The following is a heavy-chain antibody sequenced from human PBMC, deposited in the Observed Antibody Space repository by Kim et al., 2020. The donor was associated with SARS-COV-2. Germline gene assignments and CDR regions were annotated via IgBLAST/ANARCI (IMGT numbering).Heavy chain of an antibody. Sequence: GGSLRLSCTASGFTFRSYSLNWVCQSPRKGLEWVSSTSSSSIYIYSAASVKGRFTISRDNAKNSLLLHMNSLRAEATAVYYCACAPSFAPSLPDTTWLDP. CDR3: ACAPSFAPSLPDTTWLDP. J-gene: IGHJ5*02. D-gene: IGHD2-2*01. CDR1: GFTFRSYS. CDR2: TSSSSIYI. V-gene: IGHV3-21*01.